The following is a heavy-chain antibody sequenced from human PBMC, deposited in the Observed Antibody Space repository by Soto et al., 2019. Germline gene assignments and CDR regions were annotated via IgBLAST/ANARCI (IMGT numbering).Heavy chain of an antibody. CDR1: GGSVSSGSYY. CDR3: ARTGVPAATDYDYFDY. CDR2: IYYSGST. V-gene: IGHV4-61*01. Sequence: PSETLSLTCTVSGGSVSSGSYYWSWIRQPPGKGLEWIGYIYYSGSTNYNPSLKSRVTISVDTSKNQFSLKLSSVTAADTDVYHCARTGVPAATDYDYFDYWGQGTLGT. D-gene: IGHD2-2*01. J-gene: IGHJ4*02.